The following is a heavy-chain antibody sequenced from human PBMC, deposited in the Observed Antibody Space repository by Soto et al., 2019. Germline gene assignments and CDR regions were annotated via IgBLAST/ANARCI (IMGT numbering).Heavy chain of an antibody. CDR3: TREGVVVVPAAITAMDV. V-gene: IGHV3-49*04. D-gene: IGHD2-2*01. CDR2: IRSNAYGGTT. J-gene: IGHJ6*02. CDR1: GFTFGDYA. Sequence: EVQLVESGGGLVQPGRSLRLSCTASGFTFGDYAMSWVRQAPGKGLEWVGFIRSNAYGGTTEYAASVKGRFTISRDDSKSIAYLQMNSLKTEDTAVYYCTREGVVVVPAAITAMDVWGQGTTVTVSS.